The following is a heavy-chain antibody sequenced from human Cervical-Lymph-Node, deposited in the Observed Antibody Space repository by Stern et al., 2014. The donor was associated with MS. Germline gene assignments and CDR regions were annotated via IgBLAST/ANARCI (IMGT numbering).Heavy chain of an antibody. CDR3: AAEWEYIRSVIYHYTVMDV. CDR1: GFTFLSSA. CDR2: IHVDRADT. D-gene: IGHD1-26*01. J-gene: IGHJ6*02. Sequence: QMQLVQSGPEVKRPGTSVRVSCKASGFTFLSSAMHWVRQAPGPRLEWIGFIHVDRADTRYAQNSNDRVTISRDMSTSTVNIELSSLRSEDTAVYYCAAEWEYIRSVIYHYTVMDVWGQGTTVTVSS. V-gene: IGHV1-58*02.